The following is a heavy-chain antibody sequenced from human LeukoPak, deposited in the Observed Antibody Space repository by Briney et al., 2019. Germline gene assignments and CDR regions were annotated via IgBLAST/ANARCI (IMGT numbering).Heavy chain of an antibody. CDR2: IYPNSGTT. J-gene: IGHJ4*02. V-gene: IGHV1-2*02. CDR3: WWLLSNGSFDY. CDR1: GYTFTVYY. Sequence: GASVKVSCKSSGYTFTVYYIHWVRQAPGQGLEWMGYIYPNSGTTKNAQEFQVRVTMTIDTAISKDNMDPRGLRPNATAASYYWWLLSNGSFDYWGQGSLVTVSS. D-gene: IGHD2-15*01.